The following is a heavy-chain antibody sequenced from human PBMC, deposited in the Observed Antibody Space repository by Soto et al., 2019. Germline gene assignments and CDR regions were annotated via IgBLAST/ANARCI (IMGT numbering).Heavy chain of an antibody. Sequence: GASVKVSCTASGYPFTNYYMYWVRQAPGQGLEWMAIMNPSGGSTSFAQKFQGRVTMTMDTSTGTVYMELNSLRSEDTAVYYCAREKGYSGPYYYGMDVWGQGTTVTVSS. CDR1: GYPFTNYY. D-gene: IGHD5-12*01. V-gene: IGHV1-46*01. CDR2: MNPSGGST. CDR3: AREKGYSGPYYYGMDV. J-gene: IGHJ6*02.